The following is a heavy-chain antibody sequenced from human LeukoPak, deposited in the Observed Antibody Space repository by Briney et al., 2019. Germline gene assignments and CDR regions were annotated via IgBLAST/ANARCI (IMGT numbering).Heavy chain of an antibody. V-gene: IGHV4-4*07. CDR2: FYNSGST. D-gene: IGHD3-16*01. CDR1: GGSISSYY. Sequence: SETLSLTCTVSGGSISSYYWSWIRQPAGKGLEWIGRFYNSGSTNYNPSLKSRVTMSVDTSKNQFFLKLSSVTAADTAVYYCAKYVSYHDSGFNIWGQGTMVTVSS. CDR3: AKYVSYHDSGFNI. J-gene: IGHJ3*02.